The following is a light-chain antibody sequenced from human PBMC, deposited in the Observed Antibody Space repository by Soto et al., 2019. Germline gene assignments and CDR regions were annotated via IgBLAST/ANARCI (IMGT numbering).Light chain of an antibody. CDR1: QSVSSY. Sequence: EIVLTQSPATLSLSPGERATLSCRASQSVSSYLAWYQQKPGQAPRLLIYDASNRATGIPARFSGSASGTAFTLTISSLEPEHFAVYYFQQRTNWLTFGGGTKVEIK. J-gene: IGKJ4*01. CDR2: DAS. CDR3: QQRTNWLT. V-gene: IGKV3-11*01.